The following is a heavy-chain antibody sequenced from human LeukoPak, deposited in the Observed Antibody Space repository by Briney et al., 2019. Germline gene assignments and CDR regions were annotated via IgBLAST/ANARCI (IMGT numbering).Heavy chain of an antibody. Sequence: SETLSLTCTVSGGSLSSYYWSWIRQPPGKGLEWSGYIYYSGSTNYNPSLKSRVTISVDTSKNQFSLKLSSVTAADTAVYYCARAPLSSTFDYWGQGTLVTVSS. V-gene: IGHV4-59*01. J-gene: IGHJ4*02. D-gene: IGHD2-2*01. CDR2: IYYSGST. CDR3: ARAPLSSTFDY. CDR1: GGSLSSYY.